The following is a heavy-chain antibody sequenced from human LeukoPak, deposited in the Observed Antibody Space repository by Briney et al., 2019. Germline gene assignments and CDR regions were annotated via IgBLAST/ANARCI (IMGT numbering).Heavy chain of an antibody. J-gene: IGHJ4*02. CDR2: ISWNSGSI. Sequence: GGSLRLSCAASGFTFDDYAMHWVRQAPGKGLEWVSGISWNSGSIGYADSVKGRFTISRDNAKNSLYLQMNSLRAEDTALYYCAKGYYGSGTHYFDYWGRGTLVTVSS. CDR1: GFTFDDYA. V-gene: IGHV3-9*01. CDR3: AKGYYGSGTHYFDY. D-gene: IGHD3-10*01.